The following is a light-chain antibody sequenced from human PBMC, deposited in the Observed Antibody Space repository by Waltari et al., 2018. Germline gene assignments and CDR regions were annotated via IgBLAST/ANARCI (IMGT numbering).Light chain of an antibody. J-gene: IGLJ1*01. CDR3: CAFAGRGIYV. V-gene: IGLV2-23*02. CDR2: EVS. Sequence: ALTQPASVSGAPGQSATSSCLELSSDLGDYPFLPRYQRHPGGAPQLFFYEVSTRPSVVSNRFSGSTSGKTASLTISGLQAEDEADYYCCAFAGRGIYVFGSGTQVTVL. CDR1: SSDLGDYPF.